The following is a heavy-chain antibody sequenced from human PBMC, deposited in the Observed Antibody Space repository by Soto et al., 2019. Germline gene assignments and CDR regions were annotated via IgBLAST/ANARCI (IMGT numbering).Heavy chain of an antibody. CDR1: GGSISSGGYS. D-gene: IGHD2-8*01. Sequence: QLQLQESGSGLVKPSQTLSLTCAVSGGSISSGGYSWSWIRQPPGKGLEWIGYIYHSGSTYYNPSLQSRATISVDRSQNQFSLKVSSVTAADTAVYYCARGYCTNGVCRTFDYWGQGTLVTVSS. CDR3: ARGYCTNGVCRTFDY. V-gene: IGHV4-30-2*01. J-gene: IGHJ4*02. CDR2: IYHSGST.